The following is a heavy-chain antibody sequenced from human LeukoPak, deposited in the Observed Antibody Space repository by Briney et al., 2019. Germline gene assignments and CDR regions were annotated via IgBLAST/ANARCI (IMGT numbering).Heavy chain of an antibody. J-gene: IGHJ5*02. CDR3: ARGPSGYDWLTWFDP. CDR1: GGSFRGYY. CDR2: INHSGST. V-gene: IGHV4-34*01. D-gene: IGHD5-12*01. Sequence: PSETLSLTCAVYGGSFRGYYWSWLRQPPGKGLEWVGEINHSGSTNYNPSLKSRVTISVDTSKNQFSLKLSSVTAADTAVYYCARGPSGYDWLTWFDPWGQGTLVTVSS.